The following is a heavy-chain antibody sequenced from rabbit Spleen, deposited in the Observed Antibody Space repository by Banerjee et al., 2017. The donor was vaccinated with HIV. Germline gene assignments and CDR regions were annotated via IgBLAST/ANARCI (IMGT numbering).Heavy chain of an antibody. CDR1: GFSFSSNW. Sequence: QSLEESGGDLVKPGASLTLTCTVSGFSFSSNWICWVRQAPGKGLEWIACIHIGSFISTAYASWAKGRFTISKTSSTTMTLQMTSLTAADTATYFCARGSATMTMVITGYYLNLWGQGTLVTVS. J-gene: IGHJ4*01. D-gene: IGHD2-1*01. CDR3: ARGSATMTMVITGYYLNL. CDR2: IHIGSFIST. V-gene: IGHV1S40*01.